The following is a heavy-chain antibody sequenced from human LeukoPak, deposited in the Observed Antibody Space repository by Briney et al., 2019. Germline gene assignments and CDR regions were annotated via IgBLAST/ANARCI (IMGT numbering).Heavy chain of an antibody. D-gene: IGHD4-11*01. CDR1: GFTFGSYS. Sequence: GGSLRLSCAAPGFTFGSYSMNWVRQAPGKGLEWVSYISSSSSSKKYADSVKGRFTISSDNAKNSLYLQMNSLRAEDTAVYYCAAMTSVTTGDYWGQGTLVTVSS. CDR2: ISSSSSSK. J-gene: IGHJ4*02. V-gene: IGHV3-48*01. CDR3: AAMTSVTTGDY.